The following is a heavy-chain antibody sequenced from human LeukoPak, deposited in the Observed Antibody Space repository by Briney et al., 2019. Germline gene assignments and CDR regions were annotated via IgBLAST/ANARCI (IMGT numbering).Heavy chain of an antibody. D-gene: IGHD6-13*01. CDR3: ARDPAATGTWWFDP. Sequence: GGSLSLSCAASGCTFSSYGMNWVRQAPGKGLEWVSYISSSSSTKYYADSVKGRFTISRDNAKNSLYLQMNSLRAEDTAVYYCARDPAATGTWWFDPWGQGTLVTVSS. J-gene: IGHJ5*02. V-gene: IGHV3-48*01. CDR1: GCTFSSYG. CDR2: ISSSSSTK.